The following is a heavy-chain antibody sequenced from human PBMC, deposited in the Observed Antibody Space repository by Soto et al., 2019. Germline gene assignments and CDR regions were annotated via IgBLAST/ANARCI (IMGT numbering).Heavy chain of an antibody. CDR2: IWYDGSNK. D-gene: IGHD1-26*01. Sequence: QVQLVESGGGVVQPGRSLRLSCAASGFTFSSYGMHWVRQAPGKGLEWVAVIWYDGSNKYYADSVKGRFTISRDNSKNTLCLQMNSLRAEDTAVYYCAREVDLYGMDVWVQGTTVTVSS. J-gene: IGHJ6*02. CDR1: GFTFSSYG. CDR3: AREVDLYGMDV. V-gene: IGHV3-33*01.